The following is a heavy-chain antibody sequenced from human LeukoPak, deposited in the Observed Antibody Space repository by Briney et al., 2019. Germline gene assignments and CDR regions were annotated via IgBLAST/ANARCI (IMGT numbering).Heavy chain of an antibody. J-gene: IGHJ6*03. CDR2: INTNTGNP. Sequence: ASVKVSCKASGYTFTSYAMNWVRQAPGQGLEWMGWINTNTGNPTYAQGFTGRFVFSLDTSVSTAYLQISSLKAEDTAVYYCARDYSGWYEINYYYYYMDVWGKGTTVTVSS. CDR1: GYTFTSYA. V-gene: IGHV7-4-1*02. CDR3: ARDYSGWYEINYYYYYMDV. D-gene: IGHD6-19*01.